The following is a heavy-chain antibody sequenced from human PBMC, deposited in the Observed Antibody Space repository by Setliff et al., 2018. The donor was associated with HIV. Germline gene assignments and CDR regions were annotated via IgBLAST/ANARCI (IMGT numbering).Heavy chain of an antibody. CDR2: INHSGKS. J-gene: IGHJ6*02. CDR1: GGSFSGYY. V-gene: IGHV4-34*01. D-gene: IGHD2-8*01. CDR3: ERFEVDDCTNDVCSYYYGMDV. Sequence: PSETLSLTCAVYGGSFSGYYWSWIRQPPGKGLEWIGEINHSGKSNYNPSLKSRVTISLDTSKNQFSLKLTSVTAADWGMYYCERFEVDDCTNDVCSYYYGMDVWGQGTAVTVSS.